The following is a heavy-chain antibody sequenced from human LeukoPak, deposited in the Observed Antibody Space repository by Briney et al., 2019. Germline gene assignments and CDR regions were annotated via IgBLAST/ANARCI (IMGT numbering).Heavy chain of an antibody. D-gene: IGHD2-21*02. V-gene: IGHV4-38-2*02. CDR1: GYSISSGYY. Sequence: SETLSLTCTVSGYSISSGYYWGWIRQPPGKGREWIGSIYYSGSTYYNPSLKSRVTISVDTSKNQFSLKLSSVTAADTAVYYCAGAYCGGDCYSSLYYYMDVWGKGTTVTISS. J-gene: IGHJ6*03. CDR3: AGAYCGGDCYSSLYYYMDV. CDR2: IYYSGST.